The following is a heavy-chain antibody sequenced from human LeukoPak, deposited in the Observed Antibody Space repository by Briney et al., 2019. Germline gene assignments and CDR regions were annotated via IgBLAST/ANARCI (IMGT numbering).Heavy chain of an antibody. J-gene: IGHJ3*02. CDR1: GGSISSGGYS. CDR3: AREGQWLARRAFDI. V-gene: IGHV4-30-2*01. D-gene: IGHD6-19*01. Sequence: SETLSLTCAVSGGSISSGGYSWSWIRQPPGKGLEWIGYIYHSGSTYYNPSLKSRVTISVDRSKNQFSLKLSSVTAADTAVYYCAREGQWLARRAFDIWGQGTMVTVSS. CDR2: IYHSGST.